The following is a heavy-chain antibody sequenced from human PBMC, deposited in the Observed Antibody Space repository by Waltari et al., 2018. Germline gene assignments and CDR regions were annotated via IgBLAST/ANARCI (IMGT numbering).Heavy chain of an antibody. CDR1: GGTFSSYA. CDR2: IIPSFGTA. D-gene: IGHD5-12*01. J-gene: IGHJ4*02. V-gene: IGHV1-69*12. Sequence: QVQLVQSGAEVKKPGSSVKVSCKASGGTFSSYAISWVRQAPGQGLEWMGGIIPSFGTANYAKKFQGRGTMTADESTSTAYMELSSLRSEDTAVYYCAREGPSGVATFDYWGQGTLVTVSS. CDR3: AREGPSGVATFDY.